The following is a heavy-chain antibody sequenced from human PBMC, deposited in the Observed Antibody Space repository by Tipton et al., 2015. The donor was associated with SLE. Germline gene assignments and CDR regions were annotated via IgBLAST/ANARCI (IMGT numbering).Heavy chain of an antibody. CDR3: AAGRELPVNY. CDR2: IYYSGST. Sequence: TLSLTCTVSGGSISSHYWSWIRQPPGKGLEWIGSIYYSGSTYYNPSLKSRVTISVDTSKNQFSLKLSSVTAADTAVYYCAAGRELPVNYWGQGTLVTVSS. J-gene: IGHJ4*02. D-gene: IGHD1-26*01. V-gene: IGHV4-59*05. CDR1: GGSISSHY.